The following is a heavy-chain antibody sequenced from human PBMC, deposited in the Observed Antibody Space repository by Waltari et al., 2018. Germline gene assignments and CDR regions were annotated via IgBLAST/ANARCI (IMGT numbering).Heavy chain of an antibody. Sequence: EVQLLESGGGLVQRGGSLRLSCAVSGFIFSRFSMSWVRHTPGKGLEWVGGTSASSVSTYYADSVQGRFTISRDNSKKRVFLQMNSLRAEDTATYYCTKMRRNLPRDIIDNWGQGTQVIIAS. CDR1: GFIFSRFS. V-gene: IGHV3-23*01. CDR2: TSASSVST. CDR3: TKMRRNLPRDIIDN. J-gene: IGHJ4*02.